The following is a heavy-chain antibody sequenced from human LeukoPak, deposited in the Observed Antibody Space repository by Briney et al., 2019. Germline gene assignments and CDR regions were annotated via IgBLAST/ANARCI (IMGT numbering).Heavy chain of an antibody. D-gene: IGHD6-19*01. J-gene: IGHJ4*02. CDR2: ISRSGDST. CDR1: GFTFSTYA. Sequence: GGSLRLSCAASGFTFSTYAMIWVRQAPGKGLEWVSAISRSGDSTYYADSVKGRFTISRDNSKNTLYLQMNSLRAEDTAVYYCSFKRARSGRGRGWRIFDYWGQGTLVTVYS. CDR3: SFKRARSGRGRGWRIFDY. V-gene: IGHV3-23*01.